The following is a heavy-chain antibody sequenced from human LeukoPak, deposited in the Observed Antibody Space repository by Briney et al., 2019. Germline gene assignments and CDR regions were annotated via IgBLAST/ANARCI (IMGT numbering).Heavy chain of an antibody. CDR1: GFTFSDYA. D-gene: IGHD6-13*01. Sequence: PGGSLRLFCQASGFTFSDYAMSWIRQAPGKGLEWVSSINPDGGSFFADSVSGRSTISRDDSRGVVYLQMNTLSAEDTAVYYCARSGVATCHYWGQGILVTVSS. V-gene: IGHV3-23*01. CDR2: INPDGGS. J-gene: IGHJ4*02. CDR3: ARSGVATCHY.